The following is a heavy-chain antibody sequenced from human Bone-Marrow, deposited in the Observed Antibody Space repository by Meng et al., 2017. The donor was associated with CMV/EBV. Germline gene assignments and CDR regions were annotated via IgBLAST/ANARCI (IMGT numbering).Heavy chain of an antibody. D-gene: IGHD3-9*01. CDR2: INQDGSET. V-gene: IGHV3-7*01. CDR1: GFTFSSYW. J-gene: IGHJ6*02. CDR3: ARPWGRFFDWSYTADGMDV. Sequence: GGSLRLSCAASGFTFSSYWMTWVRQAPGTGLEWVANINQDGSETSYVDSLKGRFTISRDNAKKSLSLQVNSLSAEDTAVDYGARPWGRFFDWSYTADGMDVWGQGTTVTVSS.